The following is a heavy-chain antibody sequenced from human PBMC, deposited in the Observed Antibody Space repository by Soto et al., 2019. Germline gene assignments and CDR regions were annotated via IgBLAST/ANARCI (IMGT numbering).Heavy chain of an antibody. J-gene: IGHJ4*02. CDR1: GGTFSSYA. Sequence: QVQLVQSGAEVKKPGSSVKVSCKASGGTFSSYATSWVRQAPGQGLEWMGGIIPIFGTANYAQKFQGRVTITADESTSTAYMELSSLRSEDTAVYYCALAMVRGVIITWFDYWGQGTLVTVSS. V-gene: IGHV1-69*01. D-gene: IGHD3-10*01. CDR3: ALAMVRGVIITWFDY. CDR2: IIPIFGTA.